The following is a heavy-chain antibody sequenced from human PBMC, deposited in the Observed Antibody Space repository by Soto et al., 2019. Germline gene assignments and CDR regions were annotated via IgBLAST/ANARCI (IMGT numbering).Heavy chain of an antibody. J-gene: IGHJ5*01. CDR1: NVSISSSY. V-gene: IGHV4-59*01. Sequence: ETLSLTCSVSNVSISSSYWNWLRQAPGKGLEWIGFVYYTGTIKYNPSLKSRVTISVDTSRNEFSLRLTSVTTADTAFYFCARDFAGRGPFDPWGPGTLVTVSS. D-gene: IGHD1-26*01. CDR2: VYYTGTI. CDR3: ARDFAGRGPFDP.